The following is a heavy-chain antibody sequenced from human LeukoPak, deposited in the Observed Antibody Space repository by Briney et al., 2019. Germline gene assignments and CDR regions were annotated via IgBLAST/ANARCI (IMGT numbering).Heavy chain of an antibody. D-gene: IGHD3-10*01. CDR2: IRYDGSHK. CDR1: GFTFNKYN. V-gene: IGHV3-30*02. CDR3: ARETFSSGSWFDP. Sequence: GGSLRLSCATSGFTFNKYNMYWVRQAPGKGLEWVTFIRYDGSHKYYADSVKGRFTISRDNAKNSLYLQMNSLRAEDTAVYYCARETFSSGSWFDPWGQGTLVTVSS. J-gene: IGHJ5*02.